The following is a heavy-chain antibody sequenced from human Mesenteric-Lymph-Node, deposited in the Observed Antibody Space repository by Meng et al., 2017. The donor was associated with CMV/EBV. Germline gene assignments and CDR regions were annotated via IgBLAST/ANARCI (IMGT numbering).Heavy chain of an antibody. Sequence: GESLKISCAASGFTFSSYGMHWVRQAPGKGLEWVAFIRYDGSNKYYADSVKGRFTICRDNSKNTLYLQMNSLRAEDTAVYYCAKDEDTYYDFWSGYRNYYGMDVWGQGTTVTVSS. CDR3: AKDEDTYYDFWSGYRNYYGMDV. CDR1: GFTFSSYG. J-gene: IGHJ6*02. CDR2: IRYDGSNK. D-gene: IGHD3-3*01. V-gene: IGHV3-30*02.